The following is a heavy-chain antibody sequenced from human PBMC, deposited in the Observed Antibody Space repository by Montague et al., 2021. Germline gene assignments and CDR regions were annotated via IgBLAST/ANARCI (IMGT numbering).Heavy chain of an antibody. D-gene: IGHD1-26*01. V-gene: IGHV4-59*01. J-gene: IGHJ3*01. CDR1: GDSMNTYK. Sequence: ETLSLTCTVSGDSMNTYKWNWIRQPPGKGLEWIGYIYSSGNTNXNPSLKSRVTISVDTSRNQFSLEVSSVTAADTAMYYCAREWSGFDFWGHGTMATVSS. CDR2: IYSSGNT. CDR3: AREWSGFDF.